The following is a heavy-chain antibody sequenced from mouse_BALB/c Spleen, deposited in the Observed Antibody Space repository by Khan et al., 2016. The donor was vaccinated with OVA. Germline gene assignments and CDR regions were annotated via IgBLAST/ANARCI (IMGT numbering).Heavy chain of an antibody. Sequence: EVELVESGGGLVKPGGSLKVSCAASGFTFSNYAMSWVRQSPEKRLEWVASISSGGTSYYIDSAKGRFTISRDNARNILYLQMSSLRSEDTANYYCASDYWFVYWGQGTLVTVSA. CDR3: ASDYWFVY. D-gene: IGHD2-13*01. J-gene: IGHJ3*01. CDR1: GFTFSNYA. V-gene: IGHV5-6-5*01. CDR2: ISSGGTS.